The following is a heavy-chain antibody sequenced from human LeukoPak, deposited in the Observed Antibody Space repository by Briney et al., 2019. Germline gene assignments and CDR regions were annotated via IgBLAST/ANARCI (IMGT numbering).Heavy chain of an antibody. V-gene: IGHV4-39*07. J-gene: IGHJ4*02. D-gene: IGHD5-18*01. CDR1: SGSISTSNYY. CDR2: IFYSGST. CDR3: ARVRGYSYGSDY. Sequence: SETLSLTCTVSSGSISTSNYYWGWVRQPPGKALEWIGNIFYSGSTYYSLSLKSRVTISLDTSRNQFSLKLSFVTAADTAVYYCARVRGYSYGSDYWGQGTLVTVSS.